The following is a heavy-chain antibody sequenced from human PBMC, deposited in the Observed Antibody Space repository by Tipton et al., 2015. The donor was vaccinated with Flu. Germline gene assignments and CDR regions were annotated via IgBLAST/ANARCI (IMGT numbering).Heavy chain of an antibody. CDR1: GFTFNDYA. V-gene: IGHV3-9*01. CDR2: ISWNSGSI. D-gene: IGHD2-2*01. J-gene: IGHJ4*02. CDR3: AKGCCSSSSCYGY. Sequence: SLRLSCAASGFTFNDYAMHWVRQAPGKGLEWVSGISWNSGSIGYADSVKGRFTISRDNAKNSLYLQMNSLRAEDTALYYCAKGCCSSSSCYGYWGQGPLVTVPS.